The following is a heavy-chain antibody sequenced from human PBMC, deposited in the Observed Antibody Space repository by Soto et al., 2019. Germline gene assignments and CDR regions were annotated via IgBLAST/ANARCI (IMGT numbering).Heavy chain of an antibody. Sequence: SETLSLTCAVSGGSISSYYWSWIRQPPGKGLEWIGYIYYSGSTHYNPSLKSRVTISVDTSKNQFSLKLSSVTAADTAVYYCARNYGPGYTFDYWGQGTLVTVSS. J-gene: IGHJ4*02. V-gene: IGHV4-59*08. CDR3: ARNYGPGYTFDY. D-gene: IGHD3-10*01. CDR1: GGSISSYY. CDR2: IYYSGST.